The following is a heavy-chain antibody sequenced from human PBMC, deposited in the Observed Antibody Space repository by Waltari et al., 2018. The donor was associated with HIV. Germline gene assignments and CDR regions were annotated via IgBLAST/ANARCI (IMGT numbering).Heavy chain of an antibody. CDR3: ARRKGYGDYGGGFYFDY. CDR1: GGSISSYY. V-gene: IGHV4-59*01. Sequence: QVQLQESGPGLVKPSETLSLTCNVSGGSISSYYWSWIRQPPGKGLEWIGYIYYSGTTNDKPSLKSRVTIALDTSKNQFSLKLSSGTAADTAVYYCARRKGYGDYGGGFYFDYWGQGTLVTVSS. J-gene: IGHJ4*02. CDR2: IYYSGTT. D-gene: IGHD4-17*01.